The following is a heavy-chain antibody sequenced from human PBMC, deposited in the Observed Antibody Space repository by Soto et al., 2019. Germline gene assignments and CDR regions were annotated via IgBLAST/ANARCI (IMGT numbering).Heavy chain of an antibody. CDR1: GGSFSGYY. V-gene: IGHV4-34*01. D-gene: IGHD2-15*01. CDR2: INHSGST. J-gene: IGHJ4*02. CDR3: ARELPDSRHFDY. Sequence: SETLSLTCAVYGGSFSGYYWSWIRQPPGKGLEWIGEINHSGSTNYNPSLKSRVTISVDTSKNQFSLKLSSVTAADTAVYYCARELPDSRHFDYWGQGTLVTVSS.